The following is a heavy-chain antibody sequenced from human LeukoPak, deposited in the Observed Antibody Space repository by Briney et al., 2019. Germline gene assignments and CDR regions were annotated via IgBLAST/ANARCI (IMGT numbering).Heavy chain of an antibody. V-gene: IGHV4-39*02. D-gene: IGHD3-10*01. CDR2: ISYGGTT. CDR3: AANSADYNTLGSSYKV. CDR1: SASISSGPYY. Sequence: SETLSLTCTVSSASISSGPYYWAWIRQSPGKGLEWIGSISYGGTTYYNPSLESRVTISVDTSKNHFSLKLSSVTAADTAVYYCAANSADYNTLGSSYKVWGQGTLVTVSS. J-gene: IGHJ4*02.